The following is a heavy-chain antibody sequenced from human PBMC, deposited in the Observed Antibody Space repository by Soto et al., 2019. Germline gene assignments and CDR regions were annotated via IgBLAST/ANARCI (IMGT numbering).Heavy chain of an antibody. J-gene: IGHJ6*02. CDR3: ARGRGGATRYYYGMDV. CDR1: GGSFSGYY. D-gene: IGHD1-26*01. CDR2: INHSGST. V-gene: IGHV4-34*01. Sequence: SETLSLTCAVYGGSFSGYYWSWIRQPPGKGLEWIGEINHSGSTNYNPSLKSRVTISVDTSKNQFSLKLSSVTAADTAVYYCARGRGGATRYYYGMDVWGQGTTVTVSS.